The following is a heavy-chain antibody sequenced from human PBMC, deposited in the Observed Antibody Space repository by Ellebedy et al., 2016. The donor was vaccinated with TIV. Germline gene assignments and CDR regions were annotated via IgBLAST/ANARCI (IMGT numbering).Heavy chain of an antibody. V-gene: IGHV4-39*07. D-gene: IGHD5-24*01. J-gene: IGHJ6*02. Sequence: MPSETLSLTCTVSGASISSGGYYWGWIRQPPGKGLEWIAVIKHSGTTYYNPSLKSRVTISVDSSKNQISLKLSSVTAADTAVYYCARDNLPFTRDGSTTEAVYGMDVWGQGTTVTVSS. CDR3: ARDNLPFTRDGSTTEAVYGMDV. CDR2: IKHSGTT. CDR1: GASISSGGYY.